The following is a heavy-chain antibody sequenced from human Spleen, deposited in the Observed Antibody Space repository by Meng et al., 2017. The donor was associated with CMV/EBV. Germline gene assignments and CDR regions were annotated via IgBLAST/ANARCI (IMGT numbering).Heavy chain of an antibody. J-gene: IGHJ6*02. Sequence: ASVKVSCKASGYSFTGYYMHWVRQAPGQGLEWLGWISAYNAKTHYAQKFQGRVTMTTETSTSTAYMELGSLRSDDTAVYYCARADFVTIFGVVNHIYGMDVWGQGTTVTV. D-gene: IGHD3-3*01. CDR1: GYSFTGYY. CDR3: ARADFVTIFGVVNHIYGMDV. V-gene: IGHV1-18*04. CDR2: ISAYNAKT.